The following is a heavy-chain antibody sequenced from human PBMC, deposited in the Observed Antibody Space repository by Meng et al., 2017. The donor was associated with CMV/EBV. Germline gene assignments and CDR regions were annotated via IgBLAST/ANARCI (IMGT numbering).Heavy chain of an antibody. CDR1: GYTFTSYY. V-gene: IGHV1-46*01. CDR3: ARDGPDIVVVPAAIRVAAAGTDYYYYYGMDV. Sequence: ASVKVSCKASGYTFTSYYMHWVRQAPGQGLEWMGIINPSGGSTSYAQKFQGRVTMTRDTSTSTVYMELSSLRSEDTAVYYCARDGPDIVVVPAAIRVAAAGTDYYYYYGMDVWGQWTTVTVSS. J-gene: IGHJ6*02. CDR2: INPSGGST. D-gene: IGHD2-2*02.